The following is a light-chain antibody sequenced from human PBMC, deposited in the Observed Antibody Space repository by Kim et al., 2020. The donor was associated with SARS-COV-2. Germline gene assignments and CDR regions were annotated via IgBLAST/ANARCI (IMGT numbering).Light chain of an antibody. V-gene: IGLV2-11*01. CDR1: SRYVCRYSY. J-gene: IGLJ2*01. CDR2: DVS. Sequence: SGTISCTGTSRYVCRYSYVSWYQQHPGKAPKLMIYDVSKRPSGVPDRFSGSKSGNTASLTISGLQGEDEADYYCCSYAGSYTEVFGGGTQLTVL. CDR3: CSYAGSYTEV.